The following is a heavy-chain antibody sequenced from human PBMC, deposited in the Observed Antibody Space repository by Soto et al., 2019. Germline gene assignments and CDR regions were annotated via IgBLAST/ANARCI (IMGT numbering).Heavy chain of an antibody. V-gene: IGHV3-7*05. CDR1: GFTFSTSW. J-gene: IGHJ4*02. CDR3: ARDWGIKALHY. Sequence: DVQLVESGGGSVQPGGSLRLSCAASGFTFSTSWMNWVRQAPGKGLEWVASIRQGGRETYYVDSVKDRFNISREDAQNLVDLKRDHPGAGEPAVDYRARDWGIKALHYRGQGTLVTVCS. D-gene: IGHD3-16*01. CDR2: IRQGGRET.